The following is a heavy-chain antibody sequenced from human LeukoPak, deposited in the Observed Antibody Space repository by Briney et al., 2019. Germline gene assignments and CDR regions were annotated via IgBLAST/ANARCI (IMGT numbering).Heavy chain of an antibody. J-gene: IGHJ4*02. CDR3: ARPMVRGYSYGYPY. CDR2: INPNSGGT. CDR1: GYTFTGYY. D-gene: IGHD5-18*01. V-gene: IGHV1-2*02. Sequence: ASVKVSCKASGYTFTGYYMHWVRQAPGQGLEWMGWINPNSGGTNYAQKFQGRVTMTRDTSISTAYMELSRLRSDDTAVYYCARPMVRGYSYGYPYWGQGTLVTVSS.